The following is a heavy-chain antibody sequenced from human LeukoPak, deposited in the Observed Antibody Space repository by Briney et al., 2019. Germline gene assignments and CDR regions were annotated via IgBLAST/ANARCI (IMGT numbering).Heavy chain of an antibody. Sequence: GASVKVSCKASGYTFTSYGIGWVRQAPGQGLEWMGWINPNNGGTKYAQKFQGRVTMTWDTSTSTGYMEVSRLKSDDTALLYCATWLQTTEVAGSDYWGQGTLVTVSS. D-gene: IGHD4-11*01. CDR2: INPNNGGT. J-gene: IGHJ4*02. CDR3: ATWLQTTEVAGSDY. V-gene: IGHV1-2*02. CDR1: GYTFTSYG.